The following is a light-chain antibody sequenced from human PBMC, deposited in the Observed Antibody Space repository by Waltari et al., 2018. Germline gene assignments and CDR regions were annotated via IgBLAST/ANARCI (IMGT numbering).Light chain of an antibody. Sequence: QSVLTQPPSASGTPGQRVTISRSGSSSNIGSTYVYWYQHLPGTAPKLLIYKNDQRPSGVPDRFSGSKSATSASLAISGLRSEDEADYYCAAWDDSLRGPVFGGWTKLTVL. CDR1: SSNIGSTY. J-gene: IGLJ3*02. V-gene: IGLV1-47*01. CDR3: AAWDDSLRGPV. CDR2: KND.